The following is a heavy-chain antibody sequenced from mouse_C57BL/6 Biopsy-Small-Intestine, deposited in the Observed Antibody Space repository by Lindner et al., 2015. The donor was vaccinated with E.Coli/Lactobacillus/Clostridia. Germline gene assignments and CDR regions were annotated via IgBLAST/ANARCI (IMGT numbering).Heavy chain of an antibody. J-gene: IGHJ2*01. Sequence: VQLQESGAELARPGASVKLSCKASGYTFTSYGISWVKQRTGQGLEWIGEIYPRSGNTYYNEKFKGKATLTADKSSSTAYMELRSLTSEDSAVYFCASGLLRVFDYWGQGTTLTVSS. V-gene: IGHV1-81*01. CDR3: ASGLLRVFDY. CDR2: IYPRSGNT. CDR1: GYTFTSYG. D-gene: IGHD2-3*01.